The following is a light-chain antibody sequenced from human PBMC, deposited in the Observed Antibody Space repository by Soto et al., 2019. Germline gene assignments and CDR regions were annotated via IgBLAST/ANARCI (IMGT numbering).Light chain of an antibody. CDR3: SSYSRSTTLDYV. J-gene: IGLJ1*01. Sequence: QSALTQPASVSGSPGQSITISCTGTSSDVGGYPYVSWYQQHPGKAPKLIVYEVSNRPSGVSHRFSASKSGNTASLTISGLQAEDEADYYCSSYSRSTTLDYVFGTGTKLTVL. CDR1: SSDVGGYPY. CDR2: EVS. V-gene: IGLV2-14*01.